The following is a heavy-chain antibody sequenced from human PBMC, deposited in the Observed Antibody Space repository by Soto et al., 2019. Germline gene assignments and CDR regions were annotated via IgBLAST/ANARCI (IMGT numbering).Heavy chain of an antibody. CDR2: IYNSGST. CDR1: GGSISSGGYY. Sequence: QVQLQESGPGLVKPSQTLSLTCTVSGGSISSGGYYWSWIRQHPGKGLEWIGYIYNSGSTYYNPSPXIXLTISADTSKNQFSLKLSSVTAADTAVYYCARDPAPWGQGTLVTVSS. V-gene: IGHV4-31*03. CDR3: ARDPAP. J-gene: IGHJ5*02.